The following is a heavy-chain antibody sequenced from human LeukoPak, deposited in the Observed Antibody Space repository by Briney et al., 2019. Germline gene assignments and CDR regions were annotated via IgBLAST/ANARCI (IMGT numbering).Heavy chain of an antibody. J-gene: IGHJ3*02. CDR3: AKDRQWELRPDAFDI. CDR2: ISGSGGST. D-gene: IGHD1-26*01. Sequence: PGGSLRLSCAASGFTFSSYAMSWVRQAPGKGLEWVSAISGSGGSTYYADSVKGRFTIPRDNSKNTLYLQMNSLRAEDTAVYYCAKDRQWELRPDAFDIWGQGTMVTVSS. V-gene: IGHV3-23*01. CDR1: GFTFSSYA.